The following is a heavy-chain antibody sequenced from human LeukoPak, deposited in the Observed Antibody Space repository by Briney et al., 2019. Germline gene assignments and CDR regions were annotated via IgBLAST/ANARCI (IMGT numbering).Heavy chain of an antibody. Sequence: GASVKVSCKASGGTFSSYAISWVRQAPGQGPEWMGVISPSGGSTTYAQKFQGRVTLTRDMSTSTDYLELSSLRSEDTAVYYCARLTYSSGWYFGALSNYMDVWGKGTTVTISS. V-gene: IGHV1-46*01. D-gene: IGHD6-19*01. CDR2: ISPSGGST. CDR1: GGTFSSYA. CDR3: ARLTYSSGWYFGALSNYMDV. J-gene: IGHJ6*03.